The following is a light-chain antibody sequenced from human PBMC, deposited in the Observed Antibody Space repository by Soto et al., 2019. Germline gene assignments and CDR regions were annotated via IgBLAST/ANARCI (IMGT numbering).Light chain of an antibody. CDR2: AAS. CDR1: QSVSSY. V-gene: IGKV3-11*01. J-gene: IGKJ5*01. CDR3: QRFT. Sequence: EIVLTQSPSPLSFSPVDRATLSCRASQSVSSYLAWYQQKPGQAPRLLIYAASTRAAGIPDRFSGSGSGTDFILNITRLEPEDFAVYYCQRFTFGQGTRLEIK.